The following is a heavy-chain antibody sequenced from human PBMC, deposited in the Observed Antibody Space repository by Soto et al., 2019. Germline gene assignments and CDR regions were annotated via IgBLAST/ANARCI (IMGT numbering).Heavy chain of an antibody. V-gene: IGHV1-69*01. Sequence: QVQLVQSGAEVKKPGSSVKVSCKASGGTFSSYAISWVRQAPGQGLEWMGGIIPIFGPANYAQKFQGRVTITADESTSTAYMELSSLRSEDTAVYYCASNEKSYCTNGVCYADYWGQGTLVTVSS. D-gene: IGHD2-8*01. CDR1: GGTFSSYA. CDR2: IIPIFGPA. J-gene: IGHJ4*02. CDR3: ASNEKSYCTNGVCYADY.